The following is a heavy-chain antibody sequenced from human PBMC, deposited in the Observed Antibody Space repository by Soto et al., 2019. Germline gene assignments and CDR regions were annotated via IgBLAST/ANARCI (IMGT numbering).Heavy chain of an antibody. V-gene: IGHV3-20*04. CDR2: INWNGGST. CDR3: ARHGGTPDLYFDY. J-gene: IGHJ4*02. Sequence: PGGSLRLSCAASGFTFDDYGMSWVRQAPGKGLEWVSGINWNGGSTGYADSVKGRFTISRDNAKNSLYLQISSLRAEDTALYYCARHGGTPDLYFDYWGQGTPVTVSS. D-gene: IGHD3-16*01. CDR1: GFTFDDYG.